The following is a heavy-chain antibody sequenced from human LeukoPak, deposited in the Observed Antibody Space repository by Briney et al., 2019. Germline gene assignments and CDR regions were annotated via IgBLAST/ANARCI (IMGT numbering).Heavy chain of an antibody. CDR3: ARDKYDFWSGELPMFDY. V-gene: IGHV1-2*02. D-gene: IGHD3-3*01. J-gene: IGHJ4*02. Sequence: GASVKVSCKASGYTFTGYYMHWVRQAPGQGLEWMGWINPNSGGTNYAQKFQGRVTMTTDTSTSTAYMELRSLRSDDTAVYYRARDKYDFWSGELPMFDYWGQGTLVTVSS. CDR2: INPNSGGT. CDR1: GYTFTGYY.